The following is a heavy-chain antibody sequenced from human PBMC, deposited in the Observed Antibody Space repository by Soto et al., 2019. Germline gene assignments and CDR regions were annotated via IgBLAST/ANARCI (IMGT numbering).Heavy chain of an antibody. CDR2: LYASGTT. J-gene: IGHJ2*01. CDR3: TLCATAGYFDL. V-gene: IGHV4-4*07. CDR1: GGSISDYY. Sequence: SETLSLTCTVSGGSISDYYWCWIRQPAGKGLEWIGRLYASGTTDYNPSLRSRVTMSVDTSKNHFSLRLNSVTAADTAVYYCTLCATAGYFDLWGRGTLVTVSS.